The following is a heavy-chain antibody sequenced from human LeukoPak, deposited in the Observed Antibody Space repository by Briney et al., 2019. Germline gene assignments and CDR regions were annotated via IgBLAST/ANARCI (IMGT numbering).Heavy chain of an antibody. Sequence: GGSLRLSCAASGFTFDHYAMGWVRQAPGKGLEWVGFIRSKTYGGTPEYGASVKGRFTISRDGSRGIVYLQMNSLKMEDTAVYYCARDGTVYSSSWYGNWGQGTLVTVSS. CDR3: ARDGTVYSSSWYGN. J-gene: IGHJ4*02. V-gene: IGHV3-49*04. CDR2: IRSKTYGGTP. CDR1: GFTFDHYA. D-gene: IGHD2-2*01.